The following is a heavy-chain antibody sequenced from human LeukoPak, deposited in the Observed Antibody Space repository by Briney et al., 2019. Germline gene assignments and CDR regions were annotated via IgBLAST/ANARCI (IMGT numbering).Heavy chain of an antibody. CDR1: GGSISSSSYY. D-gene: IGHD6-13*01. J-gene: IGHJ3*02. Sequence: SETLSLTCTVSGGSISSSSYYWGWIRQPPGKGLEWIGSIYYSGSTYYNPSLKSRVTFSVDTSKNQFSLKLSSVTAADTAVYYCATSRYSSSWPDTFDIWGQGTMVTVSS. V-gene: IGHV4-39*07. CDR2: IYYSGST. CDR3: ATSRYSSSWPDTFDI.